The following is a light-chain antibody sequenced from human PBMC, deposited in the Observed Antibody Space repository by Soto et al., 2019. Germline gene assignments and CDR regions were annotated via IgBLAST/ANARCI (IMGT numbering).Light chain of an antibody. CDR3: LQSYSTLGLT. CDR1: QSIISY. Sequence: DIQMTQSPSSLSASVGDRVTITCRASQSIISYLNWYQQKQGKAPKLLIYAASSLQSGVRSRFSGSGSRTDFTRTISSLQPEDCATYDGLQSYSTLGLTFGGGNKVEIK. CDR2: AAS. J-gene: IGKJ4*01. V-gene: IGKV1-39*01.